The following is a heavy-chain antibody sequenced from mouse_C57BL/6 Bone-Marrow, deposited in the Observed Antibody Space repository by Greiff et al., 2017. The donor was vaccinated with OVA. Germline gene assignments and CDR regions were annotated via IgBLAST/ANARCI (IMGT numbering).Heavy chain of an antibody. J-gene: IGHJ3*01. CDR3: ASPYGYDGFAY. D-gene: IGHD2-2*01. V-gene: IGHV3-6*01. CDR2: ISYDGSN. Sequence: EVKLQESGPGLVKPSQSLSLTCSVTGYSITSGYYWNWIRQFPGNKLEWMGYISYDGSNNYNPSLKNRISITRDTSKNQFFLKLNSVTTEDTATYYCASPYGYDGFAYWGQGPLVTVSA. CDR1: GYSITSGYY.